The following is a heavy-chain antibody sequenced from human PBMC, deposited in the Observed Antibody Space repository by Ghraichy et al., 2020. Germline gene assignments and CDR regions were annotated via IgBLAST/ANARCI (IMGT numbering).Heavy chain of an antibody. D-gene: IGHD3-22*01. J-gene: IGHJ4*02. CDR2: IYTSGST. Sequence: SETLSLTCTVSGGSINNYYWSWVRQPAEKGLEWIGRIYTSGSTYYNPSLDSRVTMSVDTSKNQFSLKLTSVTAADTAVYYCVRDAYYYDTSGYFQSDYWGQGTLVTVSS. CDR3: VRDAYYYDTSGYFQSDY. CDR1: GGSINNYY. V-gene: IGHV4-4*07.